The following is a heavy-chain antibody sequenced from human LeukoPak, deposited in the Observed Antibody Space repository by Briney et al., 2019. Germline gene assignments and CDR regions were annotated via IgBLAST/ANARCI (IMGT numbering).Heavy chain of an antibody. CDR1: GGTFSSYA. CDR2: IIPIFGTA. Sequence: GASVKVSCKASGGTFSSYAISWVRQAPGQGLEWMGGIIPIFGTANYAQKFQGRVTITPDESTSTAYMELSSLRSEGTAVYYCARGYSGSSWTEDYWGQGTLVTVSS. D-gene: IGHD1-26*01. V-gene: IGHV1-69*13. CDR3: ARGYSGSSWTEDY. J-gene: IGHJ4*02.